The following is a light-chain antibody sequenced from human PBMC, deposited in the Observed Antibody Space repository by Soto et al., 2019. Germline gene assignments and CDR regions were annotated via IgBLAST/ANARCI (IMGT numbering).Light chain of an antibody. CDR2: DVS. CDR3: SSYTSSSTYV. J-gene: IGLJ1*01. Sequence: ALTQPASVSGSPGQSITISCTGTSSDVGGYNYVSWYQQHPGKAPKLMIYDVSNRPSGVSNRFSGSKSGNTASLTISGLQAEDEADYYCSSYTSSSTYVFGTGTKLTIL. V-gene: IGLV2-14*01. CDR1: SSDVGGYNY.